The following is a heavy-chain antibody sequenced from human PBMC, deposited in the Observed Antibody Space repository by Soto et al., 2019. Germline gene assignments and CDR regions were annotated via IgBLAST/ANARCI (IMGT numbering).Heavy chain of an antibody. CDR1: GFTFSSYS. Sequence: EVQLLESGGGLVQPGGSLRLSCAASGFTFSSYSMNWVRQAPGKGLEWVSSISSSSSYIYYADSVKGRFTISRDNAKNSLYLQMNSLRAEDTAVYYCARDLGSSGWSQDHAFDIWGQGTMVTVSS. V-gene: IGHV3-21*01. D-gene: IGHD6-19*01. CDR3: ARDLGSSGWSQDHAFDI. CDR2: ISSSSSYI. J-gene: IGHJ3*02.